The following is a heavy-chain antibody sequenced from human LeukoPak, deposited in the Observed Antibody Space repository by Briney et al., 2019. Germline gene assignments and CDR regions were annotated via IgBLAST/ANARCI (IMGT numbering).Heavy chain of an antibody. CDR1: GYTFTSYG. D-gene: IGHD6-13*01. CDR2: ISGYNGKT. V-gene: IGHV1-18*01. Sequence: ASVKVSCKASGYTFTSYGISWVRQAPGQGLEWMGWISGYNGKTNYAQKFQGRVTMTRDTSISTAYMELSRLRSDDTAVYYCARGTTRLSSSWYSYYYYYMDVWGKGTTVTISS. J-gene: IGHJ6*03. CDR3: ARGTTRLSSSWYSYYYYYMDV.